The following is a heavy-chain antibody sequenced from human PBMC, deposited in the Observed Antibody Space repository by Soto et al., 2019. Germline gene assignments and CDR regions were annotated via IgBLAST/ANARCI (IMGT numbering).Heavy chain of an antibody. CDR3: ARGQRFSDWFDP. CDR1: SGSMSSYY. J-gene: IGHJ5*02. Sequence: SETLSLTGTVSSGSMSSYYWTWIRQPAGKGLEWIGRVYSSGGTHYNPSLKSRVTISLDTSKNQFSLRLLSVTDADTSVYYCARGQRFSDWFDPWGQGILVTVSS. D-gene: IGHD3-3*01. CDR2: VYSSGGT. V-gene: IGHV4-4*07.